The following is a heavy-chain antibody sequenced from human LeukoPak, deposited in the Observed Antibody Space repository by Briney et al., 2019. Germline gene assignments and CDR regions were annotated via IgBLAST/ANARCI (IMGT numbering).Heavy chain of an antibody. CDR2: IYPRDGST. Sequence: ASVQVSCKASGYTFTGYYIHWVRQAPGQGLEWMGMIYPRDGSTSYAQKFQGRVTVTRDTSTSTVHMELSGLRSEDTAVYYCARDQEGLDYWGQGTLVTVSS. J-gene: IGHJ4*02. V-gene: IGHV1-46*01. CDR3: ARDQEGLDY. CDR1: GYTFTGYY.